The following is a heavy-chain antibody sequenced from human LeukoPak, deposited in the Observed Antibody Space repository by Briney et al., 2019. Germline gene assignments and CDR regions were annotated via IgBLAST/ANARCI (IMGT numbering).Heavy chain of an antibody. CDR2: IYYSGST. CDR1: GGSISSSSYY. CDR3: AGSTGSYYS. Sequence: KPSETLSLTCTVSGGSISSSSYYWNWIRQPPGKGLEWIGSIYYSGSTYYNPSLKSRVAISVDTSKNQFSLKLSSVTAADTAVYYCAGSTGSYYSWGQGTLVTVSS. D-gene: IGHD1-26*01. J-gene: IGHJ4*02. V-gene: IGHV4-39*01.